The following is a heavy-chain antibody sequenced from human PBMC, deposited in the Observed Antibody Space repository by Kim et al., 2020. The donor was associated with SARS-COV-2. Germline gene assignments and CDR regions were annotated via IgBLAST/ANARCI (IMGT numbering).Heavy chain of an antibody. CDR1: GYTFTGYY. Sequence: ASVKVSCKASGYTFTGYYMHWVRQAPGQGLEWMGRINPNSGGTNYAQKFQGRVTMTRDTSISTAYMELSRLRSDDTAVYYCARGDSESEDYYGMDVWGQGTTVTVSS. V-gene: IGHV1-2*06. CDR3: ARGDSESEDYYGMDV. J-gene: IGHJ6*02. CDR2: INPNSGGT.